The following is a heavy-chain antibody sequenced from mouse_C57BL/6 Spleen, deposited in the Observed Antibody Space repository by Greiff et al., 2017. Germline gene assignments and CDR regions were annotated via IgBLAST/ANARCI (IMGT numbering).Heavy chain of an antibody. CDR2: INPNNGGT. D-gene: IGHD1-1*01. J-gene: IGHJ2*01. V-gene: IGHV1-18*01. CDR1: GYTFTDYN. Sequence: VQLQQSGPELVKPGASVKIPCKASGYTFTDYNMDWVKQSHGKSLEWIGDINPNNGGTIYNQKFKGKATLTVDKSSSTAYMELRSLKSEDTAVYDCARSGGSVEYYFDYWGQGTTLTVSS. CDR3: ARSGGSVEYYFDY.